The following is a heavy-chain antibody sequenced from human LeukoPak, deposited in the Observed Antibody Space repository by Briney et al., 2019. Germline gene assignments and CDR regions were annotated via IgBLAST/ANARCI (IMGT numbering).Heavy chain of an antibody. D-gene: IGHD3-10*01. CDR1: GYTFPRYV. Sequence: ASVTVSCLASGYTFPRYVFSWVRQAPGQGLEGMGWINYYNCNTNNAQKLQGRVTMTTDTSTSTAYMALRSLRSDDTGVYYCARDVTGWSGELLYDYFDCWGQGTLVTVSS. CDR2: INYYNCNT. J-gene: IGHJ4*02. V-gene: IGHV1-18*04. CDR3: ARDVTGWSGELLYDYFDC.